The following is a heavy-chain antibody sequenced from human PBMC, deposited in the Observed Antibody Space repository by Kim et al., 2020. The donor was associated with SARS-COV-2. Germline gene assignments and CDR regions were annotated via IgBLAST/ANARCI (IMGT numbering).Heavy chain of an antibody. Sequence: AQKFQGGVTINADKSTSTAYMELSSLGSEDTAVYYCAREGGYDSNYGMDVWGQGTTVTVSS. J-gene: IGHJ6*02. D-gene: IGHD5-12*01. CDR3: AREGGYDSNYGMDV. V-gene: IGHV1-69*04.